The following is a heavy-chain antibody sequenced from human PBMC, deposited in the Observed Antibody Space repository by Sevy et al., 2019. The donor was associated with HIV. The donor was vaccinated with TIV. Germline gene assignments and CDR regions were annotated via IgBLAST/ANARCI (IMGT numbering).Heavy chain of an antibody. CDR1: GITLTPYW. CDR2: INSDGSST. V-gene: IGHV3-74*01. Sequence: GGSLRLSCAASGITLTPYWMHWVRQVPGKGLVWVSRINSDGSSTSYAESVKGRFTISRDNGKNTVYLQMKSLRVEDTAVYFCSRGLYYYDMRGHQEPGHYWGQGVLVTVSS. CDR3: SRGLYYYDMRGHQEPGHY. D-gene: IGHD3-22*01. J-gene: IGHJ4*02.